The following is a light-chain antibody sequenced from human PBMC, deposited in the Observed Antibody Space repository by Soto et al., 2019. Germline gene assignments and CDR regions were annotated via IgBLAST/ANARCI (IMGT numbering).Light chain of an antibody. V-gene: IGLV1-51*01. J-gene: IGLJ3*02. CDR3: GTWDSSLSAV. CDR2: DNN. Sequence: SVLTQPPSVSAAPGQKVTISCSGSSSNIGNNYVSWYQQLPGTAPKLLIYDNNKRPSGIPDRFSGSKSGTSATLGITGLQTGDEVDYYCGTWDSSLSAVFGGGTKVTVL. CDR1: SSNIGNNY.